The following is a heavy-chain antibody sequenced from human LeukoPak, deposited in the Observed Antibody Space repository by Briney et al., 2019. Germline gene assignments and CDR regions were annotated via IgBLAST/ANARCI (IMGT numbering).Heavy chain of an antibody. CDR3: ARGLRYYDYVWGSYRYPQSRSYYFDY. V-gene: IGHV4-34*01. CDR2: INHSGST. CDR1: DGSFSGYY. J-gene: IGHJ4*03. Sequence: PSETLSLTCAVYDGSFSGYYWSWIRQPPGKGLEWIGEINHSGSTNYNPSLKSRVTISVDTSKNQFSLKLSSVTAADTAVYYCARGLRYYDYVWGSYRYPQSRSYYFDYWGQGTVVTVSS. D-gene: IGHD3-16*02.